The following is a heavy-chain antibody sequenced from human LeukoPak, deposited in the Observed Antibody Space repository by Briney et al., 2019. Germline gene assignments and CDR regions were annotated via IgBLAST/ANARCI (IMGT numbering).Heavy chain of an antibody. D-gene: IGHD3-10*01. CDR1: GFTFSRYS. CDR3: ARDDDYFGSGNYSPFDY. CDR2: ISSSSSYI. J-gene: IGHJ4*02. Sequence: GGSLRLSCAASGFTFSRYSMNWVRQAPGKGLEWVSHISSSSSYIYYADSAKGRFTISRDNAQNSLYLQMNSLRAEDTAAYYCARDDDYFGSGNYSPFDYWGQGTLVTVSS. V-gene: IGHV3-21*01.